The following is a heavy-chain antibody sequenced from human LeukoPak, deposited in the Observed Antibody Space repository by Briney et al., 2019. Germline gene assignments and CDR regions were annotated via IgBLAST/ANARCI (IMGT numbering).Heavy chain of an antibody. CDR3: AKGLVFHDNYFDY. CDR2: IGGSDDTT. V-gene: IGHV3-23*01. CDR1: GFSFSTYA. J-gene: IGHJ4*02. Sequence: GESLRLSCEASGFSFSTYAMNWVRQVPEKGLEWVSTIGGSDDTTSYADSAKGRFAISSDYSKNTLYLQMNNLRAEDTAVYFCAKGLVFHDNYFDYWGQGTLVTVSS. D-gene: IGHD5/OR15-5a*01.